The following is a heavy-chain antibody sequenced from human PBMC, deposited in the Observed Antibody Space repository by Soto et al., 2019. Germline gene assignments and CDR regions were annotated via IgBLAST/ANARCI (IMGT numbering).Heavy chain of an antibody. CDR3: ARALPGSGGFDY. V-gene: IGHV3-66*01. J-gene: IGHJ4*02. Sequence: VHVMESGGGLVQPGESLRLSCAASGLTVSSRHIQWVRQAPGKGLEWVSEISAAGITHYLDSVKGRFTISRDDSRNTVYLQMNTLRADDTAIYYCARALPGSGGFDYWGQGTLVTVSS. CDR1: GLTVSSRH. CDR2: ISAAGIT.